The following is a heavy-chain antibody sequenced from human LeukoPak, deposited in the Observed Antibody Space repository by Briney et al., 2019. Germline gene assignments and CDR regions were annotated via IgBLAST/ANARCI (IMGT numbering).Heavy chain of an antibody. D-gene: IGHD5-18*01. V-gene: IGHV4-39*07. J-gene: IGHJ6*03. CDR3: ARDRGYSYGYPYYMDV. Sequence: KPSETLSLTCTVSGGSISSSSYYWGWIRQPPGKGLAWIGSIYYSGSTYYNPSLKSRVTISVDTSKNQFSLKLSSVTAADTAVYYCARDRGYSYGYPYYMDVWGKGTTVTVSS. CDR2: IYYSGST. CDR1: GGSISSSSYY.